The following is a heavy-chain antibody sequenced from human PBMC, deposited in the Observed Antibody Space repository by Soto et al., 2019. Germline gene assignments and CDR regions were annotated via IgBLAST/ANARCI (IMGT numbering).Heavy chain of an antibody. Sequence: QVQLVQSGAEVKKPGSSVKVSCKASGGTFSSYTISWVRQAPGQGLEWMGRIIPILGIANYAQKFQGRVTITADKSTSTAYMELSSLRSEDTAVYYCAQLGYSYGRPGNAYWGQGTLVTVSS. J-gene: IGHJ4*02. V-gene: IGHV1-69*02. CDR1: GGTFSSYT. D-gene: IGHD5-18*01. CDR3: AQLGYSYGRPGNAY. CDR2: IIPILGIA.